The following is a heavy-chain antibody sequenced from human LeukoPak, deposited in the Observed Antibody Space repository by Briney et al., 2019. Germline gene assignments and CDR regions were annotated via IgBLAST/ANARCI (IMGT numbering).Heavy chain of an antibody. D-gene: IGHD6-13*01. CDR3: ARLGYSSSWYRFDY. V-gene: IGHV4-59*08. CDR1: GGSISSYY. CDR2: IYYSGST. Sequence: SETLSLTCTVSGGSISSYYWSWIRQPPGKGLEWIGYIYYSGSTNYNPSLKSRVTISIDTSKNQFSLKLNSVTAADTAVYYCARLGYSSSWYRFDYWGQGTLVTVSS. J-gene: IGHJ4*02.